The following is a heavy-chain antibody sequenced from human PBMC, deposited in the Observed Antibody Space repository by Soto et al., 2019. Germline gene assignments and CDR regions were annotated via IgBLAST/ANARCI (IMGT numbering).Heavy chain of an antibody. Sequence: PGESLKISCKASGYDFARTWIGWVRQLPGKGLDWLGIICPGDSETRYSPSFRGQVTFSVDMSISTAYLQWSSLKTSDIAIYYCARLVGAYDSYFDHWGQGTRVTVSS. V-gene: IGHV5-51*01. CDR2: ICPGDSET. D-gene: IGHD5-12*01. CDR1: GYDFARTW. J-gene: IGHJ4*02. CDR3: ARLVGAYDSYFDH.